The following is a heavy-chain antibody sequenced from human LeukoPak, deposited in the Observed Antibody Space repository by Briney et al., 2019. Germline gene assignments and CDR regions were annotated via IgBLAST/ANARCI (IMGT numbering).Heavy chain of an antibody. CDR1: GSSISSGGYY. CDR3: ASLEYSSSLGGFDY. J-gene: IGHJ4*02. CDR2: IYHSGST. V-gene: IGHV4-30-2*01. D-gene: IGHD6-6*01. Sequence: SETLSLTCTVSGSSISSGGYYWSWIRQPPGKGLEWIGYIYHSGSTYYNPSLKSRVTISLDRSKNQFSLKLSSVTAADTAVYYCASLEYSSSLGGFDYWGQGTLVTVSS.